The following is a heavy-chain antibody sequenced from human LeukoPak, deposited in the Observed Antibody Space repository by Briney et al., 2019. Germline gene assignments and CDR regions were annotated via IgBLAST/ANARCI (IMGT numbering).Heavy chain of an antibody. Sequence: SETLSLTCAVYGGSFSGYYWSWIRQPPGKGLEWIGYIYYSGSTNYNPSLKSRVTISVDTSKNQFSLKLSSVTAADTAVYYCARRRGRSIVVVTAIRAFDIWGQGTMVTVSS. V-gene: IGHV4-59*01. CDR1: GGSFSGYY. D-gene: IGHD2-21*02. J-gene: IGHJ3*02. CDR2: IYYSGST. CDR3: ARRRGRSIVVVTAIRAFDI.